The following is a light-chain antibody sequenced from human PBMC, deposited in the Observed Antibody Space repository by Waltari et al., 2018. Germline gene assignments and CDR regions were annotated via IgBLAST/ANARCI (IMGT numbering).Light chain of an antibody. Sequence: QSALTQPASVSGSPGQSITISCTGTSSDVGIYNLVSWYQQHPGKAPKLMIYECSKRPSGVSKRFAGSKSGNTASLTISGLQTEDEADYYCCSYAGSSTFVVFGGGTKLTVL. CDR3: CSYAGSSTFVV. CDR2: ECS. J-gene: IGLJ2*01. V-gene: IGLV2-23*03. CDR1: SSDVGIYNL.